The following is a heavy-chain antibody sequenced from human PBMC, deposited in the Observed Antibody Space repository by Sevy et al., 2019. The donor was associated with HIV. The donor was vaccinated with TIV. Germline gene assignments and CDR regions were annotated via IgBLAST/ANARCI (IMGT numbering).Heavy chain of an antibody. CDR2: ISGSSNYI. Sequence: GESLKISCAASGFTFITYNMNWVRQTPGKGLGWVSSISGSSNYIYYAESLKGRFIVSRDNAKDTLYLQVNSLRADDTAVYYCARGPPDGSYDYFDYWGQRTLVTVSS. J-gene: IGHJ4*02. CDR1: GFTFITYN. V-gene: IGHV3-21*06. CDR3: ARGPPDGSYDYFDY. D-gene: IGHD1-26*01.